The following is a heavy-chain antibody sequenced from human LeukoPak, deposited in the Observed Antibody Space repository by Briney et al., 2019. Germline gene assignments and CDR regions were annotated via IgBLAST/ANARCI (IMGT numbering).Heavy chain of an antibody. CDR3: AREKVPAAIRVSDPVGMDV. J-gene: IGHJ6*02. D-gene: IGHD2-2*02. CDR2: INPSGGST. V-gene: IGHV1-46*01. Sequence: GASVKVSCKASGYTFTSYYMHWVRQAPGQGLEWMGIINPSGGSTSYAQKFQGRVTMTRDTSTSTVYMELSSLRSEDTAVYYCAREKVPAAIRVSDPVGMDVWGQGTTVTVSS. CDR1: GYTFTSYY.